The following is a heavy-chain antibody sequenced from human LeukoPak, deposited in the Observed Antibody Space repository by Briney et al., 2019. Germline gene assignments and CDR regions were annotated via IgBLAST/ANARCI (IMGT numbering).Heavy chain of an antibody. CDR1: GFTFSSHG. CDR3: VRASYGSGSYYNDY. CDR2: IRYDGSDK. D-gene: IGHD3-10*01. J-gene: IGHJ4*02. V-gene: IGHV3-30*02. Sequence: GGSLRLSCAASGFTFSSHGMHWVRQAPGKGLEWVAFIRYDGSDKYYADSVKGRFTIPRDNSKNTVYLQMNSLRTEDTTVYYCVRASYGSGSYYNDYWGQGTLVTVSS.